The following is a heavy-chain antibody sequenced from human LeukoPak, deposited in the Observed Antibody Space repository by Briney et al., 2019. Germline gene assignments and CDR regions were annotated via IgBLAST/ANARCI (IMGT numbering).Heavy chain of an antibody. CDR2: IKQDGSEK. D-gene: IGHD2-15*01. J-gene: IGHJ6*02. Sequence: GGSLRLSCAASGFTFSSYWMSWVRQAPGKGLEWVANIKQDGSEKYYVDSVKGRITISTDNAKHSLYLQMNSLRAEDTAVYYCARDRYCSGGSCHSGYYYYGMDVWGQGTTVTVSS. V-gene: IGHV3-7*01. CDR1: GFTFSSYW. CDR3: ARDRYCSGGSCHSGYYYYGMDV.